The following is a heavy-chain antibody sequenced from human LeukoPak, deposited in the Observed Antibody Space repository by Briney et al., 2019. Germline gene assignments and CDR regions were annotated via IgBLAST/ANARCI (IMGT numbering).Heavy chain of an antibody. D-gene: IGHD4-17*01. J-gene: IGHJ6*03. Sequence: GGSLRLSCAASGFTFSSYAMSWIRQAPGKGLEWVSAISGSGGSTYYADSVKGRFTISRDNSKNTLYLQMNSLRAEDTAVYYCAKDGDGDNYYYYMDVWGKGTTVTVSS. CDR3: AKDGDGDNYYYYMDV. CDR1: GFTFSSYA. CDR2: ISGSGGST. V-gene: IGHV3-23*01.